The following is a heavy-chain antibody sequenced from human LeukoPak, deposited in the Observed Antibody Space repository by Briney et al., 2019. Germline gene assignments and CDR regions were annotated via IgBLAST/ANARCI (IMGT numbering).Heavy chain of an antibody. Sequence: AETLSLTCAVSGYSISSDNYWVWIRQPPGQGLEWTGGIYHSGSTYYNPSLKSRVTMSVDTSKNQFSLKLSSVTAAHTAVYYCARAPRDSSSSNYMRRFDYWGQGTLVTVSS. CDR1: GYSISSDNY. J-gene: IGHJ4*02. CDR3: ARAPRDSSSSNYMRRFDY. CDR2: IYHSGST. D-gene: IGHD3-22*01. V-gene: IGHV4-38-2*01.